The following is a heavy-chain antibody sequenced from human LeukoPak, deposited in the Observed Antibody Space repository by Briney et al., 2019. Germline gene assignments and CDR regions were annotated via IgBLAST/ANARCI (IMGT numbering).Heavy chain of an antibody. CDR2: IYYSGST. J-gene: IGHJ2*01. CDR3: ARGAKPKSYYYDSSGFWYFDL. CDR1: GGSISSSSYY. V-gene: IGHV4-39*07. D-gene: IGHD3-22*01. Sequence: SETLSLTCTVSGGSISSSSYYWGWIRQPPGKGLEWIGSIYYSGSTYYNPFLKSRVTISVDTSKNQFSLKLSSVTAADTAVYYCARGAKPKSYYYDSSGFWYFDLWGRGTLVTVSS.